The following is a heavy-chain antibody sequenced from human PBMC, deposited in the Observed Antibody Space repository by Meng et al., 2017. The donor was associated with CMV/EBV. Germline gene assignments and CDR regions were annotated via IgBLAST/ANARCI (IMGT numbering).Heavy chain of an antibody. CDR1: GFTFDDYA. CDR3: AKGGSGSGSYLHYYYYGMDV. V-gene: IGHV3-9*01. Sequence: SLKISCAASGFTFDDYAMHWVRQAPGKGLEWVSGISWNSGSIGYADSVKGRFTTSRDNAKNSLYLQMNSLRAEDTALYYCAKGGSGSGSYLHYYYYGMDVWGQGTTVTVSS. CDR2: ISWNSGSI. J-gene: IGHJ6*02. D-gene: IGHD3-10*01.